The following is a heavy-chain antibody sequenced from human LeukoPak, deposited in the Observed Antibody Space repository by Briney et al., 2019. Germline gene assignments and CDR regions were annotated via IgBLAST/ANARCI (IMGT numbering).Heavy chain of an antibody. CDR1: GGSISSSNW. V-gene: IGHV4-4*02. CDR3: ARGSPSITMIVVVIRRGAFDI. D-gene: IGHD3-22*01. J-gene: IGHJ3*02. Sequence: SETLSLTCAVSGGSISSSNWWSWVRQPPGKGLEWIGEINHSGSTNYNPSLKSRVTISVDTSKNQFSLKLSSVTAADTAVYYCARGSPSITMIVVVIRRGAFDIWGQGTMVTVSS. CDR2: INHSGST.